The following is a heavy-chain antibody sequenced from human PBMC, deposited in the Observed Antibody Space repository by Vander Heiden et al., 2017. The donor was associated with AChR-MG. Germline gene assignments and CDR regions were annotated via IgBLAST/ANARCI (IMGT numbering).Heavy chain of an antibody. CDR1: GGSISSSRYY. CDR2: IYYSGST. V-gene: IGHV4-39*01. Sequence: QLQLQESGPGLVKPSETLSLTCTVSGGSISSSRYYWGWIRQPPGKGLEWIGSIYYSGSTYYNPSLKSRVTISVDTSKNQFSLKLSSVTAADTAVYYCARLQRYHSNYVRNSDYWGQGTLVTVSS. J-gene: IGHJ4*02. CDR3: ARLQRYHSNYVRNSDY. D-gene: IGHD4-4*01.